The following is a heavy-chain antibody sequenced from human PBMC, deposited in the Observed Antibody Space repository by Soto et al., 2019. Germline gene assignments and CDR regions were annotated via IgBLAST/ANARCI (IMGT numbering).Heavy chain of an antibody. Sequence: QVQLVQSGAEVKKPGSSVKVSCKASGGTFSSYAISWVRQAPGQGLEWMGGIIPIFGTANYAQKFQGRVTITADKSTSTAYMELNSLRSEDTAVYYCARTTVTQIPGWFDPWGQGTLVTVSS. D-gene: IGHD4-17*01. CDR3: ARTTVTQIPGWFDP. V-gene: IGHV1-69*06. CDR2: IIPIFGTA. CDR1: GGTFSSYA. J-gene: IGHJ5*02.